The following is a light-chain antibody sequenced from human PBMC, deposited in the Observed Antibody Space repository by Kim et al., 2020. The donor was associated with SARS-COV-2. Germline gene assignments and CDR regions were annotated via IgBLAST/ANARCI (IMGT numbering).Light chain of an antibody. V-gene: IGLV3-19*01. Sequence: SSELTQDPAVSVALGQTVRITCQGDSLRRYYASWYQQKPGQAPVLVIYGKNNRPSGIPDRFSGSSSGNTASLTITGAQAEDEADYYCNSRDSSGYHPPYV. CDR3: NSRDSSGYHPPYV. CDR1: SLRRYY. CDR2: GKN. J-gene: IGLJ1*01.